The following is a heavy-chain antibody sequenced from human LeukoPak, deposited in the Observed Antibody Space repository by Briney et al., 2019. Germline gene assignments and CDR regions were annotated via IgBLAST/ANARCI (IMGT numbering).Heavy chain of an antibody. CDR3: ARHDSFGMRKVWDY. D-gene: IGHD3-16*01. CDR2: FHYGGSA. Sequence: SETLSLTCTVSGNPISSTIHYWGWIRQPPGKGLEWIGSFHYGGSAYYNSSLKSRVTISVDASKNQFSLIVTSVTAADTAVYYCARHDSFGMRKVWDYWGQGTLVTVSS. V-gene: IGHV4-39*01. J-gene: IGHJ4*02. CDR1: GNPISSTIHY.